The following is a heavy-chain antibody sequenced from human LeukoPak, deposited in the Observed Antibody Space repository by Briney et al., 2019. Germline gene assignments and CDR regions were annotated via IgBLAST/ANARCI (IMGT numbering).Heavy chain of an antibody. J-gene: IGHJ4*02. V-gene: IGHV3-21*01. CDR2: ISTTSSDI. Sequence: GGSLRLSCAASGFTFSIYSMNWVRQAPGKGLEWVSSISTTSSDIFYADSVKGRFTISRDNAKKSLHLQMDSLRAEDTAVYYCARDIYAAVWGQGTLVTVSS. CDR1: GFTFSIYS. D-gene: IGHD6-13*01. CDR3: ARDIYAAV.